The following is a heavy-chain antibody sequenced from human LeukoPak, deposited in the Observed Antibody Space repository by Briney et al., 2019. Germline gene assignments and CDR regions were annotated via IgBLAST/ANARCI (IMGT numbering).Heavy chain of an antibody. CDR2: INHSGST. Sequence: NPSETLSLTCAVYGGSFSGYYWSWIRQPPGKGLEWIGEINHSGSTNYNPSLKSRVTISVDTSKNQFSLKLSSVTAADTAVYYCARDAFDSSGYYYFDYWGQGTLVTVSS. D-gene: IGHD3-22*01. CDR3: ARDAFDSSGYYYFDY. J-gene: IGHJ4*02. CDR1: GGSFSGYY. V-gene: IGHV4-34*01.